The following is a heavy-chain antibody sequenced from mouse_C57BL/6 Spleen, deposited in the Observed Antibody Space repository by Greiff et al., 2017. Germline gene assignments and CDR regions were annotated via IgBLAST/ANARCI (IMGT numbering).Heavy chain of an antibody. D-gene: IGHD1-1*01. V-gene: IGHV1-80*01. CDR1: GYAFSSYW. CDR2: LYPGDGDT. CDR3: ARSDGSSYAMDY. Sequence: VQLVESGAELVKPGASVKISCKASGYAFSSYWMNWVKQRPGKGLEWIGQLYPGDGDTNYNGKFKGKATLTADKSSSTAYMQLSSLTSEDSAVYFCARSDGSSYAMDYWGQGTSVTVSS. J-gene: IGHJ4*01.